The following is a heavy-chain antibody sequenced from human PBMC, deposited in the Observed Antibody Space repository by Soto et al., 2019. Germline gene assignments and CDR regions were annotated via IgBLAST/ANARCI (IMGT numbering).Heavy chain of an antibody. CDR3: ARDHYYDSSGYYTTTDY. CDR2: INPSGGST. J-gene: IGHJ4*02. V-gene: IGHV1-46*01. CDR1: GYTFTSYY. Sequence: GASVKVSCKASGYTFTSYYMHWVRQAPGQGLEWMGIINPSGGSTSYAQKFQGRVTMTRDTSTSTVYMELSSLRSEDTAVYYCARDHYYDSSGYYTTTDYWGQGTLVTVSS. D-gene: IGHD3-22*01.